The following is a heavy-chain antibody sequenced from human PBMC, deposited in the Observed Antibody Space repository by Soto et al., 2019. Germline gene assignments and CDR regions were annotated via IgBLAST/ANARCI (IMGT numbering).Heavy chain of an antibody. D-gene: IGHD2-15*01. Sequence: EVQLVESGEGLVQPGGSLRLSCAASGFTFSSYNIHWIRQAPGKGLEFVSAISRSGDRTYYAGSVKGRFTITRDNSKNTVWLQMGSLRPEDMAVYYCARARCSSGQCYYFDYWGRGALVSVSS. CDR1: GFTFSSYN. CDR2: ISRSGDRT. CDR3: ARARCSSGQCYYFDY. V-gene: IGHV3-64*02. J-gene: IGHJ4*02.